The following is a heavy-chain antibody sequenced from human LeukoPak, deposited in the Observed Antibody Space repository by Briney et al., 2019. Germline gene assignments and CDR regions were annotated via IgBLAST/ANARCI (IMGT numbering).Heavy chain of an antibody. CDR2: IIPIFGTA. V-gene: IGHV1-69*01. CDR3: AQVVTAGSGAFDI. D-gene: IGHD2-21*02. CDR1: GGTFSSYA. Sequence: GSSVKVSCKASGGTFSSYAISWVRQAPGQGLEWMGGIIPIFGTASYAQKFQGRVTITADESTSTAYMELSSLRSEDTAVYYCAQVVTAGSGAFDIWGQGTMVTVSS. J-gene: IGHJ3*02.